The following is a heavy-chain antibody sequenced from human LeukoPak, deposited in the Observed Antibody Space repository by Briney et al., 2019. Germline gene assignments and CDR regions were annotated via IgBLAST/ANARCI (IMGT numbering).Heavy chain of an antibody. Sequence: ASVKVSCKVSGYTFTDYYMHWVQQAPGKRLEWMGLVDPEDGETIYAEKFQGRVTITADTSTDTAYMELSSLRSEDTAVYYCATDRTRRCSSTSCFFDYWGLGTLVTVSS. D-gene: IGHD2-2*01. CDR3: ATDRTRRCSSTSCFFDY. J-gene: IGHJ4*02. CDR2: VDPEDGET. CDR1: GYTFTDYY. V-gene: IGHV1-69-2*01.